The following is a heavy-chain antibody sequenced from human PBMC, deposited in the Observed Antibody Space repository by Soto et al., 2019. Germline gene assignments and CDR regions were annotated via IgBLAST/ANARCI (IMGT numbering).Heavy chain of an antibody. Sequence: GGSLRLSCAASGFIFSSYWMHWVRQAPGKGLVWVSRINSDGSGTGYADSVKGRFTISRDNAKNTLFLQMDSLRVEDTAVYYCARIYCCGGACYSAFAYRAQGSLDTVSS. V-gene: IGHV3-74*01. CDR2: INSDGSGT. J-gene: IGHJ1*01. CDR1: GFIFSSYW. D-gene: IGHD2-15*01. CDR3: ARIYCCGGACYSAFAY.